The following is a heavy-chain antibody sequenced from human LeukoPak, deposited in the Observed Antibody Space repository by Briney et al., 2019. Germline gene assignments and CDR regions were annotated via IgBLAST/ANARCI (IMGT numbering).Heavy chain of an antibody. Sequence: KTGGSLRLSCAASGFTVSSNYMSWVRQAPGKGLEWVSVIYSGGSTYYADSVKGRFTISRDHSKNTLYLQMNSLRAEDTAVYYCARAPFYGPGKFYYYYYYYMDVWGKGTPVTVSS. CDR1: GFTVSSNY. J-gene: IGHJ6*03. CDR2: IYSGGST. CDR3: ARAPFYGPGKFYYYYYYYMDV. V-gene: IGHV3-53*01. D-gene: IGHD2/OR15-2a*01.